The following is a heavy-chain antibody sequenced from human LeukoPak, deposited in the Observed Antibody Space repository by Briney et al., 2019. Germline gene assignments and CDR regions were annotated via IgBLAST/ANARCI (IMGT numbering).Heavy chain of an antibody. J-gene: IGHJ3*02. CDR2: IYYSGST. CDR1: GGSISSYY. Sequence: KASETLSLTCTVSGGSISSYYWSWIRQPPGKGLEWIGYIYYSGSTNYNPSLKSRVTISVDTSKNQFSLKLSSVTAADTAVYYCARATILRFTTGFAFDIWGQGTMVTVSS. D-gene: IGHD3-3*01. CDR3: ARATILRFTTGFAFDI. V-gene: IGHV4-59*01.